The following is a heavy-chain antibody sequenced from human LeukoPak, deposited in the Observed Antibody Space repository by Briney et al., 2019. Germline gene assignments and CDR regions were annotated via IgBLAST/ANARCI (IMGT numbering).Heavy chain of an antibody. CDR2: ISYDGTIQ. J-gene: IGHJ4*02. V-gene: IGHV3-30*04. CDR1: GFTFSDFA. Sequence: GRSLRLSCAASGFTFSDFALHWVRQAPGKGLEWVAVISYDGTIQYYGESVKGRFTISRDDSKSTVYLQLNSLRHDDTGIYYCTRGRWWLPYWGQGTMVTVSS. D-gene: IGHD2-15*01. CDR3: TRGRWWLPY.